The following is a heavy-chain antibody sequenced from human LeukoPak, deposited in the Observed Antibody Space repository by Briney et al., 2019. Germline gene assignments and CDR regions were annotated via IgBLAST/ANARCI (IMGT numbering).Heavy chain of an antibody. CDR1: GFTFSSYG. V-gene: IGHV3-33*01. Sequence: PGRSLRLSCAASGFTFSSYGMHWVRQAPGKGLEGVAVIWYDGSNKYYADSVKGRFTISRDNSKNTLYLQMNSLRAEDTAVYYCARDERQFDYWGQGTLVTVSS. J-gene: IGHJ4*02. CDR2: IWYDGSNK. CDR3: ARDERQFDY.